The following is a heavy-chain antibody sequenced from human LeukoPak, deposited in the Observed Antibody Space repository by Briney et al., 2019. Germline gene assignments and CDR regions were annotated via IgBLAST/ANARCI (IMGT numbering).Heavy chain of an antibody. CDR3: ARDSFAVGTYYFDY. CDR1: GFTFSAYA. V-gene: IGHV3-30*04. Sequence: GGTLRLSCAASGFTFSAYAIHWVRQAPGKGLEWVAIVSYDGSNKYYADSVKGRFTISRDNSKNTLSLQMNSLRAEDTAVYYCARDSFAVGTYYFDYWGQGTLVTVSS. CDR2: VSYDGSNK. J-gene: IGHJ4*02. D-gene: IGHD2-2*01.